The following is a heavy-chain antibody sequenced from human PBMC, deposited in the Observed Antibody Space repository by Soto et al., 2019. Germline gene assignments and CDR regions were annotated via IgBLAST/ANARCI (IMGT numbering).Heavy chain of an antibody. V-gene: IGHV3-21*01. Sequence: EVQLVESGGGLVKPGGSLRLSCAASGFTFSSYSMNWVRQAPGKGLEWVSSISSSSSYIYYADSVKGRFTISRDNAKNSLYLQMNSLRAEDTAVYYCARDREITGTDDYWGQGTLVTVSS. D-gene: IGHD1-1*01. J-gene: IGHJ4*02. CDR2: ISSSSSYI. CDR1: GFTFSSYS. CDR3: ARDREITGTDDY.